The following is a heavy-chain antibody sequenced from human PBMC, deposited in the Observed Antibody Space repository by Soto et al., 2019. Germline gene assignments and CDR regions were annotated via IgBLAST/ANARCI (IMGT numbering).Heavy chain of an antibody. Sequence: GGSLRLSCAASGFTFSSYWMSWVRQAPGKGLEWVANIKQDGSEKYYVDSVKGRFTISRDNAKNSLYLQMNSLRAEDTAVYYCARDKGEAARYYYYYDMDVWGKGTTVTVSS. CDR1: GFTFSSYW. J-gene: IGHJ6*03. D-gene: IGHD6-6*01. V-gene: IGHV3-7*03. CDR2: IKQDGSEK. CDR3: ARDKGEAARYYYYYDMDV.